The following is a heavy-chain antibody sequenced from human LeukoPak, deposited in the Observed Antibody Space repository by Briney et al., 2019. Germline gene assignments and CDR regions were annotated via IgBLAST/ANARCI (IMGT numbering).Heavy chain of an antibody. CDR3: ARGKVYYDILTGYYNSHYYYYMDV. J-gene: IGHJ6*03. Sequence: SETLSLTCAVYGGSFSGYYWSWIRQPPGKGLEWIGEINHSGSTNYNPSLKSRVTISVDTSKNQFSLKLSSVTAADTAVYYCARGKVYYDILTGYYNSHYYYYMDVWGKGTTVTVSS. CDR2: INHSGST. V-gene: IGHV4-34*01. CDR1: GGSFSGYY. D-gene: IGHD3-9*01.